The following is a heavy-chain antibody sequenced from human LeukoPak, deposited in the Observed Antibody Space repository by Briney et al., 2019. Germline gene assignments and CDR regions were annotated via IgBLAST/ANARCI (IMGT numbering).Heavy chain of an antibody. CDR1: GYTFTSYD. CDR3: ARASTSLPYYFDY. Sequence: ASVKVSCKASGYTFTSYDINWVRQATGQGLEWMGWMNPNSGNTGYAQKFQGRVTITRNTSISTAYMELSSLRSEDTAVYYCARASTSLPYYFDYWGQGTLVTVSS. D-gene: IGHD2-2*01. J-gene: IGHJ4*02. V-gene: IGHV1-8*03. CDR2: MNPNSGNT.